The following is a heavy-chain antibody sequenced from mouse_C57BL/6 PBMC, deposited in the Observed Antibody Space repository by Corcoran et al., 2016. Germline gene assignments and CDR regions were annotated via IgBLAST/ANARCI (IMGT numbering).Heavy chain of an antibody. V-gene: IGHV1-80*01. CDR1: GYAFSSYW. J-gene: IGHJ4*01. CDR2: IYPGDGDT. CDR3: AGAMDY. Sequence: QVQLQQSGAELVKPGASVKISGTASGYAFSSYWMNWVKQRPGQGLEGIGQIYPGDGDTNYNRKFKGKATLTADKSSSTAYMQLSSLTSEDSAVYFCAGAMDYWGQGTSVTVSS.